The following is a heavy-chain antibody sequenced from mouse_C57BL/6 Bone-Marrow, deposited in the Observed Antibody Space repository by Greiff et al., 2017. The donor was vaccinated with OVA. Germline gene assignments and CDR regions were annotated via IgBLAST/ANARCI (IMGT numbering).Heavy chain of an antibody. V-gene: IGHV1-74*01. J-gene: IGHJ1*03. D-gene: IGHD1-1*01. CDR2: IHPSDSDT. CDR1: GYTFTSYW. Sequence: VKLVESGAELVKPGASVKVSCKASGYTFTSYWMHWVKQRPGQGLEWIGRIHPSDSDTNYNQKFKGKATLTVDKSSSTAYMQLSSLTSEDSAVYYCAMGYGSSHWYFDVWGTGTTVTVSS. CDR3: AMGYGSSHWYFDV.